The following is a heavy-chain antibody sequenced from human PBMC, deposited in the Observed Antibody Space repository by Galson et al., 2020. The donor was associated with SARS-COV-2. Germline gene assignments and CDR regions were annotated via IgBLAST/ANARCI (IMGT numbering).Heavy chain of an antibody. V-gene: IGHV5-51*01. CDR3: ASGPALAY. Sequence: KIGESLKISCKGSGYSFSNYWIGWVRQMPGEGLEWMGIIYPDDSDTRYRPSFQGQVTISADKSITTAYLQWSSLRASDTAMYYCASGPALAYWGQGTLVTVSS. CDR1: GYSFSNYW. CDR2: IYPDDSDT. J-gene: IGHJ4*02.